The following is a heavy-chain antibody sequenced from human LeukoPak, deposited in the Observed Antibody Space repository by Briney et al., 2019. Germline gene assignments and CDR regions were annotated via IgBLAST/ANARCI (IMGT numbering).Heavy chain of an antibody. CDR1: GYSFSTYW. D-gene: IGHD4-17*01. V-gene: IGHV5-51*01. CDR2: IYPGDSDT. Sequence: GESLKISCKGSGYSFSTYWIGWVRQMPGKGLEWMGIIYPGDSDTTYSPSFQGQVTISVDKSISTAYLQWSSLKASDTAMYYCASHPTDYVGAFDIWGQGTMVTVSS. J-gene: IGHJ3*02. CDR3: ASHPTDYVGAFDI.